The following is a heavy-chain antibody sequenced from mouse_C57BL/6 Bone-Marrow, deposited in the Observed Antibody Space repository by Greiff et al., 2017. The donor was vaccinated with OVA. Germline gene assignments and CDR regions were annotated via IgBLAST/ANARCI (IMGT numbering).Heavy chain of an antibody. J-gene: IGHJ2*01. Sequence: VQLQQPGAELVKPGASVKLSCKASGYTFTSYWMHWVKQRPGQGLEWIGMILPNSGSTNYNEKFKSNATLTVDKSSSTAYMQLSSLTAEYSAVYYGAIKEDGRSLNYLDDWGKGTTLTVSS. D-gene: IGHD1-1*01. CDR2: ILPNSGST. CDR1: GYTFTSYW. CDR3: AIKEDGRSLNYLDD. V-gene: IGHV1-64*01.